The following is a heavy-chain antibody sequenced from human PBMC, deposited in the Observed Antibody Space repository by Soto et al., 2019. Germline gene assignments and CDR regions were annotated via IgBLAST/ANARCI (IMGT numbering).Heavy chain of an antibody. CDR2: IKSKTDGGTT. V-gene: IGHV3-15*01. Sequence: PGGSLRLSCAASGFTFSNAWMSWVRQAPGKGLEWVGRIKSKTDGGTTDYAAPVKGRFTISRDDSKNTLYLQMNSLKTEDTAVYYCTTTQRITIFGVVISNWFDPWGQGTLVPSPQ. D-gene: IGHD3-3*01. CDR3: TTTQRITIFGVVISNWFDP. J-gene: IGHJ5*02. CDR1: GFTFSNAW.